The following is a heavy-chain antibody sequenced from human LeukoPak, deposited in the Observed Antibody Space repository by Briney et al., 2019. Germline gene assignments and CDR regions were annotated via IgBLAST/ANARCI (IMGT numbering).Heavy chain of an antibody. CDR1: GFTFSSYG. CDR3: AKESYYTDYYMDV. V-gene: IGHV3-23*01. D-gene: IGHD3-10*01. CDR2: ISGSGGST. Sequence: PGGSLRLSCAASGFTFSSYGMSWVRQAPGKGLEWVSAISGSGGSTYYADSVEGRFTISRDNSKNTLYLQMNSLRAEDTAVYYCAKESYYTDYYMDVWGKGTTVTISS. J-gene: IGHJ6*03.